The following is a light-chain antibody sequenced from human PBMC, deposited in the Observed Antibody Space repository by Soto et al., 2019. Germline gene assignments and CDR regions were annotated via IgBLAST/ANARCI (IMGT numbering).Light chain of an antibody. CDR2: AAS. J-gene: IGKJ1*01. Sequence: IQLTQSASSVYASVGDRVTIVCRASQAIRPALGWYKQKPGKVPKLLIYAASILQSGVPSRFSGSGSGTEFTLTISSLQPDDFATYYCQVYNSWTFGQGPKVDI. CDR3: QVYNSWT. CDR1: QAIRPA. V-gene: IGKV1-17*01.